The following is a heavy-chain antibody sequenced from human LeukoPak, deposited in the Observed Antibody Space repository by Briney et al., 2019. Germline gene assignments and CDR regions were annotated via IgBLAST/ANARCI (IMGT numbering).Heavy chain of an antibody. CDR1: GFTFSNYG. CDR3: AKDQAAHYYHPLNYFDS. Sequence: GGSLRLSCAASGFTFSNYGMHWVRQAPGKGLEWVAVISYDGRNKYYADSVKGRFTISRDNSKNTLYLEMNSLRAEDTAVYYCAKDQAAHYYHPLNYFDSWGQGTLVTVSS. CDR2: ISYDGRNK. D-gene: IGHD3-10*01. V-gene: IGHV3-30*18. J-gene: IGHJ4*02.